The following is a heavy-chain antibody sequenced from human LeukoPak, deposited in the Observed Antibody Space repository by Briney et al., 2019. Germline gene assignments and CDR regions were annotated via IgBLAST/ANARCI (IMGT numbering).Heavy chain of an antibody. V-gene: IGHV4-59*08. Sequence: KPSETLSLTCTVSGGSISNYYWSWIRQPPGKGLEWIGYIYYRGSTNYNPSLKSRVTISVDTSENQFSLKLSSVTAADTAVYYCARHVSGEGYQGLDYFDYWGQGTLVTVSS. CDR3: ARHVSGEGYQGLDYFDY. CDR2: IYYRGST. J-gene: IGHJ4*02. CDR1: GGSISNYY. D-gene: IGHD2-2*01.